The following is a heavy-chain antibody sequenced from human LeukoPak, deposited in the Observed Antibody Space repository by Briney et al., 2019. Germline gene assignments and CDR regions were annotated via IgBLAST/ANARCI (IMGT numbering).Heavy chain of an antibody. CDR3: ARDHYFKIDY. CDR1: GFVFSNFV. V-gene: IGHV3-74*01. Sequence: GGSLRLSCAASGFVFSNFVMHWVRQAPGKGLVWVSRIPTDDNPTNYADFVQGRFTISRGNAKNTVYLQMNNLRAEDTAVYYCARDHYFKIDYWGQGTLVTVSS. J-gene: IGHJ4*02. D-gene: IGHD2/OR15-2a*01. CDR2: IPTDDNPT.